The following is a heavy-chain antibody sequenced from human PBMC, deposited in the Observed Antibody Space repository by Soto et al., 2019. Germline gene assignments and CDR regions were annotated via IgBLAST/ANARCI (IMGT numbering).Heavy chain of an antibody. CDR3: ATVAVTYNWFDP. CDR1: GYTLTELS. V-gene: IGHV1-24*01. Sequence: ASVKVSCTVSGYTLTELSMHWVRQAPGKGLEWMGGFDPEDGETIYAQKFQGRVTMTEDTSTDTAYMELSSLRSEDTAVYYCATVAVTYNWFDPWGQGTLVTSPQ. CDR2: FDPEDGET. J-gene: IGHJ5*02.